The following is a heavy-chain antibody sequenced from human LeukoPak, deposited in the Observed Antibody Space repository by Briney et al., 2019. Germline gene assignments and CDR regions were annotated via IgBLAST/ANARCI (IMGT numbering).Heavy chain of an antibody. J-gene: IGHJ5*02. D-gene: IGHD3-10*01. V-gene: IGHV4-39*01. CDR2: IYDSGST. CDR1: GFTFSSYA. CDR3: ARHYGP. Sequence: PXGSLRLSCAASGFTFSSYAMSWVRQPPGKGLEWIGSIYDSGSTYYNPSLKSRVTISVDTSKNQFSLKLNSVTAADTAVYYCARHYGPWGQGTLVTVSS.